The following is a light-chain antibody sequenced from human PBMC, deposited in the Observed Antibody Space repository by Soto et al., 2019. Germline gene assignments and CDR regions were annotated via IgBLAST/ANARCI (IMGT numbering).Light chain of an antibody. V-gene: IGKV3-20*01. Sequence: EIVLTQSPGTLSLFPGERATLSCRATQSVNSDYLAWYQQKPGQAPRFLIYIASRRATGIPDRFSGSGSGTDFTLTISRLEPEDFAVYYCQQYGTSPWTFGQGTKVEIK. J-gene: IGKJ1*01. CDR3: QQYGTSPWT. CDR2: IAS. CDR1: QSVNSDY.